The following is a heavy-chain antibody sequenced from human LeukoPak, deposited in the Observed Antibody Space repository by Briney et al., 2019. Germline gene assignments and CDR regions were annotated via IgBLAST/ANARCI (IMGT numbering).Heavy chain of an antibody. V-gene: IGHV3-9*01. Sequence: PGGSLRLSCAASGFTFDDYAMHWVRQAPGKGPEWVSGISWNSGSIGYADSVKGRFTISRDNAKNSLYLQMNSLRAEDTALYYCAKDLRGHIVVVTATSGVAFDYWGQGTLVTVSS. J-gene: IGHJ4*02. CDR3: AKDLRGHIVVVTATSGVAFDY. D-gene: IGHD2-21*02. CDR1: GFTFDDYA. CDR2: ISWNSGSI.